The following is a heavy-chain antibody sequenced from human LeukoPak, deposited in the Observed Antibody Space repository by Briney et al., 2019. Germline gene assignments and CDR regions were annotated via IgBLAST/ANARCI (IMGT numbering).Heavy chain of an antibody. CDR2: IYSGGST. Sequence: GGSLRLSCAASGFTVSSNYMSWVRQAPGKGLEWVSVIYSGGSTYYADSVKGRFTISRDNSKNTLYLQMNSLRAEDTAVYYCAKTTVTTLVNYYGMDVWGQGTTVTVSS. J-gene: IGHJ6*02. CDR3: AKTTVTTLVNYYGMDV. D-gene: IGHD4-17*01. V-gene: IGHV3-53*01. CDR1: GFTVSSNY.